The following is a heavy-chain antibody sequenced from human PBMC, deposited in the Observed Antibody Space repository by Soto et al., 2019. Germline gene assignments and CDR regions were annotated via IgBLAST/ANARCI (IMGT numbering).Heavy chain of an antibody. CDR1: GFSFISHW. Sequence: PGESLKISCKGSGFSFISHWIGWVRQMPGKGLEWMASVYPGDSDIRYSPSFQGQVTISADKSISTAYLQWSSLKASDTAMYYCARHRSYHYDSRGHLNIYDMDVWGQGATVTVSS. CDR2: VYPGDSDI. J-gene: IGHJ6*02. D-gene: IGHD3-22*01. V-gene: IGHV5-51*01. CDR3: ARHRSYHYDSRGHLNIYDMDV.